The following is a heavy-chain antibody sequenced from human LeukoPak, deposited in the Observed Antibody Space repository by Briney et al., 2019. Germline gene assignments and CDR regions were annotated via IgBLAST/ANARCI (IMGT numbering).Heavy chain of an antibody. V-gene: IGHV3-20*04. CDR2: INWNGGST. CDR1: GFTFDDYG. D-gene: IGHD6-13*01. Sequence: GGSLRLSCAASGFTFDDYGMSWVRQAPGKGLEWVSGINWNGGSTGYADSVKGRFTISRDNAKNSLYLQMNSLRAEDTALYYCASGTLRAAATDFDYWGQGTLVTVSS. CDR3: ASGTLRAAATDFDY. J-gene: IGHJ4*02.